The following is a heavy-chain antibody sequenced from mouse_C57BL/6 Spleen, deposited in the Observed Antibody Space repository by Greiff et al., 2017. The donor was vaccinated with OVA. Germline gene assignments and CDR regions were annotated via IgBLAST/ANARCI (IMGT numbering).Heavy chain of an antibody. J-gene: IGHJ4*01. D-gene: IGHD2-5*01. CDR3: AIGDYSNYEDYAMGY. CDR1: GYTFTSYW. V-gene: IGHV1-74*01. Sequence: QVQLQQPGAELVKPGASVKVSCKASGYTFTSYWMHWVKQRPGQGLEWIGRIHPTDSDTNYNQKFKGKATLTVDKSSSTAYMQLSSLSSEDSAVYYSAIGDYSNYEDYAMGYWGQGTSVTVSS. CDR2: IHPTDSDT.